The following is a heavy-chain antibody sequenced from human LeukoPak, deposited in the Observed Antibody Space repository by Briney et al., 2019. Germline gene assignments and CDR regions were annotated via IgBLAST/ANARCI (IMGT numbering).Heavy chain of an antibody. D-gene: IGHD5-12*01. CDR3: AREGGYGDY. CDR2: INQGGSEK. V-gene: IGHV3-7*01. CDR1: GFTFSSYW. J-gene: IGHJ4*02. Sequence: PGGSLRLSCAASGFTFSSYWMSWVRQAPGKGLEGVANINQGGSEKYYVDSVKGRFTISRDNAKNSLYLQMNSLRAEDTAVYFCAREGGYGDYWGQGTLVTVSS.